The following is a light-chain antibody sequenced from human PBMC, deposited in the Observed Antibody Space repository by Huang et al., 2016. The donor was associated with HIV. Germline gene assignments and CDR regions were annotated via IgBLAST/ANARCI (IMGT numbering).Light chain of an antibody. J-gene: IGKJ1*01. CDR3: QQRDNWHWP. Sequence: EIVLTQSPATLSLSPAERATLACRASRSVSSYSAWYQQKPGRAPRLVIYDTSNRAAGIPARFSGSGSGTDFTLTISSLGPEDFAVYYCQQRDNWHWPFGQGSKLEIK. V-gene: IGKV3-11*01. CDR2: DTS. CDR1: RSVSSY.